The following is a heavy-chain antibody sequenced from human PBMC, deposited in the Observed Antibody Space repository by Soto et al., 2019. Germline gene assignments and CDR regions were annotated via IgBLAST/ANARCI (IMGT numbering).Heavy chain of an antibody. CDR2: IYNSGST. D-gene: IGHD1-1*01. CDR1: GGSISSYY. Sequence: PSETLSLTCTVSGGSISSYYWSWIRQPPGKGLEWIGYIYNSGSTNYNPSLKSRVTISVDTSKNQFSLKLSSVTAADTAVYYCARGGTRNNFQPWGQGTLVTVSS. V-gene: IGHV4-59*01. CDR3: ARGGTRNNFQP. J-gene: IGHJ1*01.